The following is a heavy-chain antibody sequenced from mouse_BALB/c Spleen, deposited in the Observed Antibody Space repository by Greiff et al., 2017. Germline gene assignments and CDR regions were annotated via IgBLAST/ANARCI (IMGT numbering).Heavy chain of an antibody. CDR3: AREGQTGTGAYYFDY. Sequence: EVMLVESGGGLVKPGGSLKLSCAASGFTFSSYAMSWVRQTPEKRLEWVASISSGGSTYYPDSVKGRFTISRDNARNILYLQMSSLRSEDTAMYYCAREGQTGTGAYYFDYWGQGTTLTVSS. J-gene: IGHJ2*01. CDR2: ISSGGST. V-gene: IGHV5-6-5*01. CDR1: GFTFSSYA. D-gene: IGHD4-1*01.